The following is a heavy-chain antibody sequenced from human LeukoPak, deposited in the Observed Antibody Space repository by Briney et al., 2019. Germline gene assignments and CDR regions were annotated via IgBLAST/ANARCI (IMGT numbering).Heavy chain of an antibody. D-gene: IGHD2-15*01. CDR3: ARIYCSGGSCYGENWFDP. V-gene: IGHV3-7*03. Sequence: GGSLRLSCAASGFTFSSYWMSWVRQAPGKGLEWVANIKQDGSEKYYVDSVKGRLTISRDNAKNSLYLQMNSLRAEDTAVYYCARIYCSGGSCYGENWFDPWGQGTLVTVSS. CDR2: IKQDGSEK. CDR1: GFTFSSYW. J-gene: IGHJ5*02.